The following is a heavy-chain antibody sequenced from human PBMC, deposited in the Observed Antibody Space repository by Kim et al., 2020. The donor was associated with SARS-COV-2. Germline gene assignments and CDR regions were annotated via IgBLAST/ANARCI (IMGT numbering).Heavy chain of an antibody. V-gene: IGHV1-69*13. CDR3: ARDFREYCGGDCSQGAFDI. CDR1: GGTFSSYA. Sequence: SVKVSCKASGGTFSSYAISWVRQAPGQGLEWMGGIIPIFGTANYAQKFQGRVTITADESTSTAYMELSSLRSEDTAVYYCARDFREYCGGDCSQGAFDIWGQGTMVTVSS. CDR2: IIPIFGTA. D-gene: IGHD2-21*02. J-gene: IGHJ3*02.